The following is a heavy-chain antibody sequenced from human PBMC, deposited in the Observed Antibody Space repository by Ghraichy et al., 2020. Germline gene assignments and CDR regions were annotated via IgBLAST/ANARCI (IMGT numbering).Heavy chain of an antibody. J-gene: IGHJ6*02. CDR2: IYYSGST. Sequence: SETLSLTCTVSGGSISSSSYYWGWIRQPPGKGLEWIGSIYYSGSTYYNPSLKSRVTISVDTFKNQFSLKLSSVTAADTAVYYCATHPTRSKVGFYYYYGMDVWGQGTTVTVSS. V-gene: IGHV4-39*01. D-gene: IGHD1-26*01. CDR3: ATHPTRSKVGFYYYYGMDV. CDR1: GGSISSSSYY.